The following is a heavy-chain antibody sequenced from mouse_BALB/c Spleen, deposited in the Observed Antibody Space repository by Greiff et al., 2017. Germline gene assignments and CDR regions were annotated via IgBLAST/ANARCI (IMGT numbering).Heavy chain of an antibody. CDR1: GYTFTDYN. CDR3: ARGYYYGSSHYYYAMDY. J-gene: IGHJ4*01. V-gene: IGHV1-18*01. CDR2: INPNNGGT. Sequence: EVQLQQSGPELVKPGASVKIPCKASGYTFTDYNMDWVKQSHGKSLEWIGDINPNNGGTIYNQKFKGKATLTVDKSSSTAYMELRSLTSEDTAVYYCARGYYYGSSHYYYAMDYWGQGTSVTVSS. D-gene: IGHD1-1*01.